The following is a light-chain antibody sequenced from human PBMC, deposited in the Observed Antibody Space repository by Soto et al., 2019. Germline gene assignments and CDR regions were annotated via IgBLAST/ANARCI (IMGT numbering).Light chain of an antibody. CDR2: DTS. Sequence: EIVLTQSPVTLSLSPGERATLSCRASQSVGSSLNWYQQKPGQAPRLLIYDTSNRASGIPARFSGSGSGTDFTLTIISLEPEDFAVYYCQQHTNWFSWTFGQGTKVEVK. CDR3: QQHTNWFSWT. V-gene: IGKV3-11*01. CDR1: QSVGSS. J-gene: IGKJ1*01.